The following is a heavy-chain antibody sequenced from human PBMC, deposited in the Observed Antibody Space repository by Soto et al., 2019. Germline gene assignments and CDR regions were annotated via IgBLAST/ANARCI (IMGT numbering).Heavy chain of an antibody. V-gene: IGHV4-4*02. J-gene: IGHJ5*02. Sequence: QVQLRESGPGLVKPSGTLSLTCVVSGASISSTYWWSWVRQPPGKGLEWIGEIYHTGSTKYNPSLKSRVTISIGKSNNEFSLTLNSVTAADTAVYYCATLPPRIEVVVTPIPTWGQGILVTVSS. CDR3: ATLPPRIEVVVTPIPT. CDR2: IYHTGST. D-gene: IGHD2-21*02. CDR1: GASISSTYW.